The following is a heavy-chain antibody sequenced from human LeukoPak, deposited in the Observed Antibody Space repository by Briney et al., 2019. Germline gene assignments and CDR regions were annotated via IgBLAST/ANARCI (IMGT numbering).Heavy chain of an antibody. V-gene: IGHV3-23*01. CDR2: ISGNGGST. CDR3: AKRSRRLTIVRGVPREDV. J-gene: IGHJ6*02. D-gene: IGHD3-10*01. CDR1: GFTFSSHW. Sequence: GGSLRLSCAASGFTFSSHWMTWVRQAPGKGLEWVSGISGNGGSTYYADSVKGRFTISRDNSKNTLYLQMNSLRAEDTAVYYCAKRSRRLTIVRGVPREDVWGQGTTVTVSS.